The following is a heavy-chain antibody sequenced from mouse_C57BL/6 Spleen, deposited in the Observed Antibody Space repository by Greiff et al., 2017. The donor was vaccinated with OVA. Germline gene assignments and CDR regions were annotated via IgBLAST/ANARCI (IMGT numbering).Heavy chain of an antibody. D-gene: IGHD2-1*01. Sequence: EVKVVESGGGLVKPGGSLKLSCAASGFTFSSYAMSWVRQTPEKRLEWVATISDGGSYTYYPDNVKGRFTISRDNAKNNLYLQMSHLKSEDTAMYYCARDYGNYGGDYFDYWGQGTTLTVSS. V-gene: IGHV5-4*03. CDR1: GFTFSSYA. CDR3: ARDYGNYGGDYFDY. J-gene: IGHJ2*01. CDR2: ISDGGSYT.